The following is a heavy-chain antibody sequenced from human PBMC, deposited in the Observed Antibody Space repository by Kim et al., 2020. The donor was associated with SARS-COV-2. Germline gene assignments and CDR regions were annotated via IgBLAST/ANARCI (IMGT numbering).Heavy chain of an antibody. J-gene: IGHJ2*01. Sequence: SETLSLTCTVSGGSISSYYWSWIRQPPGKGLEWIGYIYYSGSTNYNPSLKSRVTISVDTSKNQFSLKLSSVTAADTAVYYCARDNHDYGEDWYFDLWGRGTLVTVSS. CDR1: GGSISSYY. V-gene: IGHV4-59*01. CDR3: ARDNHDYGEDWYFDL. D-gene: IGHD4-17*01. CDR2: IYYSGST.